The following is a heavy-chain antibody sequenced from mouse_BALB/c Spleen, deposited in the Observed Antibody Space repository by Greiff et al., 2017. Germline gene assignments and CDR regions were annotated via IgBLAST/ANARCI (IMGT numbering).Heavy chain of an antibody. CDR1: GFTLSSYT. V-gene: IGHV5-12-2*01. J-gene: IGHJ2*01. Sequence: EVKLVESGGGLVQPGGSLKLSCAASGFTLSSYTMSWVRQTPEKRLEWVAYISNGGGSTYYPDTVKGRFTISRDNAKNTLYLQMSSLKSEDTAMYYCARQDGYSLDYWGQGTTLTVSS. CDR2: ISNGGGST. CDR3: ARQDGYSLDY. D-gene: IGHD2-3*01.